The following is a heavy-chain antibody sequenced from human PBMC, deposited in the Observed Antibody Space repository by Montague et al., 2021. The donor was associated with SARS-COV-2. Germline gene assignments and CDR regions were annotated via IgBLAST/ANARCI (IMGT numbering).Heavy chain of an antibody. CDR3: ARWGEYYDSPYHYYAMDV. V-gene: IGHV4-59*12. Sequence: SETLSLTCSVSGGSISGYYWSWIRQPPGKGLGWIGYIYYSGGTNYNPSLKSRVTISIDTSKNQFSLKLSSVTAADTAVYYCARWGEYYDSPYHYYAMDVWGQGTTVTVSS. CDR2: IYYSGGT. D-gene: IGHD3-3*01. CDR1: GGSISGYY. J-gene: IGHJ6*02.